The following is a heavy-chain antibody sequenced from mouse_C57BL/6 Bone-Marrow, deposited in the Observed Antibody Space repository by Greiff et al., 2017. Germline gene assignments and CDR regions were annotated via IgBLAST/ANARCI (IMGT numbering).Heavy chain of an antibody. V-gene: IGHV7-1*01. CDR1: GFTFSDFY. CDR3: ARDAGPSGLYAMDY. J-gene: IGHJ4*01. Sequence: EVNVVESGGGLVQSGRSLRLSCATSGFTFSDFYMEWVRQAPGKGLEWLAASRNKANDYTTAYSASVQGRFIVSRDTSQRILYLQMNALRAADTAIYYSARDAGPSGLYAMDYWGQGTSVTVSS. CDR2: SRNKANDYTT. D-gene: IGHD6-1*01.